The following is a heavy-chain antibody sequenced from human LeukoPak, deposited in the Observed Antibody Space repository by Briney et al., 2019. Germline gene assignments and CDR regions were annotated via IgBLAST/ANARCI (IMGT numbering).Heavy chain of an antibody. CDR1: GFTFSSYA. CDR3: ARWVAGYCSSSSCYLDY. J-gene: IGHJ4*02. D-gene: IGHD2-2*01. Sequence: GGSLRLSCAASGFTFSSYAMSWVRQAPGKGLEWVSAISGSGGSTYYADSVKGRFTISRDNAKNSLYLQMNSLRAEDTAVYYCARWVAGYCSSSSCYLDYWGQGTLVTVSS. V-gene: IGHV3-23*01. CDR2: ISGSGGST.